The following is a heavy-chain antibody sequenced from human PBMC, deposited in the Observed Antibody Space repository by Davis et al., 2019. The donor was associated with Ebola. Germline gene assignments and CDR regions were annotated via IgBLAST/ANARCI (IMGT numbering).Heavy chain of an antibody. Sequence: PGGSLRLSCAASGFTFSTYTMNWVRQAPGKGLEWVSYISSSSSTIYYADSVKGRFTVSRDNDEKVLYLQMNSLRGEDTAVYYCAWRGDSREFDYWGQGNLVTVSS. D-gene: IGHD3-22*01. J-gene: IGHJ4*02. CDR2: ISSSSSTI. V-gene: IGHV3-48*01. CDR1: GFTFSTYT. CDR3: AWRGDSREFDY.